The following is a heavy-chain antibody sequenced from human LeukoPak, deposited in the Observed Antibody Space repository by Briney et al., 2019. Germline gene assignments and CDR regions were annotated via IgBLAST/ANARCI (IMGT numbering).Heavy chain of an antibody. CDR3: ARSRHSYDSSGFPHY. J-gene: IGHJ4*02. CDR2: VKEDGSEQ. D-gene: IGHD3-22*01. Sequence: GGSLRLSCAASGFIFSSYYMAWVRQAPGKGLEWVANVKEDGSEQHYMDSLKGRFTVSRDNAKNSVYLQMNSLRADDTAVYYCARSRHSYDSSGFPHYWGQGTLVTVSS. V-gene: IGHV3-7*01. CDR1: GFIFSSYY.